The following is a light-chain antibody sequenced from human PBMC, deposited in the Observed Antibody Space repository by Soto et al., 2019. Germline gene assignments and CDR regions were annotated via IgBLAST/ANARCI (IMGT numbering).Light chain of an antibody. Sequence: DIQMTQSPSFVSASVGDRVTITCRASQAVSTWLAWYQQKPGDAPKLLIYAASTLQSGVPSRFSGSGSGTDFTLTIRSLQPEDFTTYYDQQANRFPRTFGGGPKVHIK. V-gene: IGKV1-12*01. J-gene: IGKJ4*01. CDR3: QQANRFPRT. CDR2: AAS. CDR1: QAVSTW.